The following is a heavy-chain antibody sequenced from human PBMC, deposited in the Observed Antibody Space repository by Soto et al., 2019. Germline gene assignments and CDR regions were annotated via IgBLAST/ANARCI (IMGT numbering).Heavy chain of an antibody. D-gene: IGHD6-6*01. V-gene: IGHV1-69*13. CDR1: GGTFISYA. J-gene: IGHJ6*02. Sequence: SGEVSCRASGGTFISYAISWVRQAPGQGLEWMGGIIPIFGTANYAQKFQGRVTITADESTSTAYMELSSLRSEDTAVYYCARIAARPDYYYYGMDVWGQGTTVTVSS. CDR2: IIPIFGTA. CDR3: ARIAARPDYYYYGMDV.